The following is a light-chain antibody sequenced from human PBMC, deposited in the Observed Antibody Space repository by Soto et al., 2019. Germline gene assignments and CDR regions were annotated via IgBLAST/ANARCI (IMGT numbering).Light chain of an antibody. J-gene: IGKJ2*01. V-gene: IGKV3-15*01. Sequence: EIVMTQSPATLSVSPGERATLSCRASQSVSSNLAWYQQKPGQAPRLLIYGASTRATGIPGRFSGSGSGTEFTLTISGLQSEDFAVYYCQQYNNWPLYTFGQGTKLEIK. CDR1: QSVSSN. CDR2: GAS. CDR3: QQYNNWPLYT.